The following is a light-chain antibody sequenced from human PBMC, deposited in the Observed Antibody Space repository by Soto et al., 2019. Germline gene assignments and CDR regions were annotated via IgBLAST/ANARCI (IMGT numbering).Light chain of an antibody. CDR3: QQYGSSPIT. CDR2: GAS. Sequence: EIVLTQSPGILSLSPGEGATLSCRASQTVDRNYFAWYQQKPGQAPRLLIYGASSRATGIPDRFSGSGSGTDFTLTISRLEPEDFAVYYCQQYGSSPITFGQGTRLEIK. J-gene: IGKJ5*01. V-gene: IGKV3-20*01. CDR1: QTVDRNY.